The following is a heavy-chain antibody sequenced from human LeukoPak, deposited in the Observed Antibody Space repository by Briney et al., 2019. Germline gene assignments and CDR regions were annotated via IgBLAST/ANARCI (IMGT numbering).Heavy chain of an antibody. Sequence: ASVKVSCKASGYTFTGYYMHWVRQAPGQGLEWMGWINPNSGGTSYAQKFQGRVTMTRDTSISTAYMELTRLRSDDTAVYYCAVPGPYTEYFQHWGQGTLVTVSS. CDR1: GYTFTGYY. V-gene: IGHV1-2*02. CDR3: AVPGPYTEYFQH. CDR2: INPNSGGT. D-gene: IGHD3-10*01. J-gene: IGHJ1*01.